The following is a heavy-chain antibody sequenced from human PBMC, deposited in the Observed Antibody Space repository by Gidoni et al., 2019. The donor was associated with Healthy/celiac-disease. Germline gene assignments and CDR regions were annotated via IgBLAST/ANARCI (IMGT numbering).Heavy chain of an antibody. D-gene: IGHD1-1*01. V-gene: IGHV1-46*01. CDR3: AILSERRTTEGMDV. CDR1: GSTFTSYY. Sequence: QVQLLQSGAEVTNPGASLTVSCKASGSTFTSYYMHWVRQAHGQGLEWMGRINPSGGSRSYAQKLQGRVTMTRDTSTSTVYMELSSLRSENTAVYYCAILSERRTTEGMDVWGQGTTVTVSS. J-gene: IGHJ6*02. CDR2: INPSGGSR.